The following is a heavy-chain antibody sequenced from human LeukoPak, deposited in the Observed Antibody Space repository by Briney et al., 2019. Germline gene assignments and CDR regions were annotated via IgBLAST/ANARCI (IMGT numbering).Heavy chain of an antibody. Sequence: GASVKVSCKASGYTFTGYYMHWVRQAPGQGLEWMGWINPNSGGTNYAQKFQGRVTMTRDTSISTAYMELSRLRSDDTAVYYCARDPSIAAALTGYYFDYWGQGTLVTVSS. D-gene: IGHD6-13*01. CDR2: INPNSGGT. V-gene: IGHV1-2*02. CDR3: ARDPSIAAALTGYYFDY. CDR1: GYTFTGYY. J-gene: IGHJ4*02.